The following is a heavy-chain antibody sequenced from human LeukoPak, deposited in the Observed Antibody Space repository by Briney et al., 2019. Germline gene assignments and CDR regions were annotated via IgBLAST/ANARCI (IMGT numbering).Heavy chain of an antibody. Sequence: SETLSLTCTVSGGSISSYYWSWIRQPPGKGLDGIGEIYYSGSTNYNPSLKSRVTISVDTSKNQFSLKLSSVTAADTAVYYCARHIQLGHDACDIWGQRTMVTVSS. CDR3: ARHIQLGHDACDI. V-gene: IGHV4-59*01. CDR2: IYYSGST. D-gene: IGHD5-18*01. J-gene: IGHJ3*02. CDR1: GGSISSYY.